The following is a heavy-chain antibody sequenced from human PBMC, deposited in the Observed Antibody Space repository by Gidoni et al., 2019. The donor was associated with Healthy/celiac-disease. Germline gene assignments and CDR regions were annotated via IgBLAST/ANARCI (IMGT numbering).Heavy chain of an antibody. Sequence: QVQLVQSGAEVKKPASSVKVSCKASVGAFSSYAISGVRQAPGQGLEWVGRIIPILGIANYAQEFRGRVTITADKSTSTAYMGLSSLESEDTAVYYCARAPWRGYDSINWFDPWGQGTLVTVSS. CDR2: IIPILGIA. D-gene: IGHD5-12*01. CDR3: ARAPWRGYDSINWFDP. J-gene: IGHJ5*02. CDR1: VGAFSSYA. V-gene: IGHV1-69*04.